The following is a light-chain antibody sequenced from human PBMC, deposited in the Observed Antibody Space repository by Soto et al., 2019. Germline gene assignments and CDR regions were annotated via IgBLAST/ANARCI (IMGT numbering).Light chain of an antibody. Sequence: SALTQPPSASGTPGQRVTISCSGRSANIGNNLVCWYQQLPRTAPKLLIYSNNQRPSGVPDRFSGSKSGTSASLAISGLRSEDEGDYYCVSWDDSLSGLVFGTGTKVTVL. CDR2: SNN. V-gene: IGLV1-47*02. CDR3: VSWDDSLSGLV. CDR1: SANIGNNL. J-gene: IGLJ1*01.